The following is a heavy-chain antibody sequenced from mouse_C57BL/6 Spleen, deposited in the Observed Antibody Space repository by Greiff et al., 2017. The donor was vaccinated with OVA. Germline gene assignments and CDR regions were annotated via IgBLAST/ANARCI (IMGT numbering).Heavy chain of an antibody. CDR2: IYPRSGNT. J-gene: IGHJ1*03. V-gene: IGHV1-81*01. CDR3: ARAYDYDSNYWYFDV. Sequence: QVQLQQSGAELARPGASVKLSCKASGYTFTSYGISWVKQRTGQGLEWIGEIYPRSGNTYYNEKFKGKATLTADKSSSTAYMELRSLTSEDSAVYFCARAYDYDSNYWYFDVWGTGTTVTVSS. D-gene: IGHD2-4*01. CDR1: GYTFTSYG.